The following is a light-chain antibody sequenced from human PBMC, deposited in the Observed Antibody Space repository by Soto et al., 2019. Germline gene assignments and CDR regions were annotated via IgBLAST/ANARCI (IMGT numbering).Light chain of an antibody. CDR2: GAS. J-gene: IGKJ4*01. V-gene: IGKV3-15*01. CDR3: QQYSNWPLT. CDR1: QSVTNSY. Sequence: EILMTQSAVTLSVSPGERATLSWRASQSVTNSYLAWYQQKPGQAPRLLIFGASTRAAGIPASFSGSGYGTEFNLTVSSLQPEDSAVYYCQQYSNWPLTFGGGTKVDI.